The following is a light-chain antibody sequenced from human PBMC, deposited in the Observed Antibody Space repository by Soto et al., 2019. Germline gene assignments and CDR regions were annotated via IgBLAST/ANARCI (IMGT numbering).Light chain of an antibody. V-gene: IGKV3-15*01. CDR3: QLYNNWPPWT. J-gene: IGKJ1*01. CDR2: GAS. Sequence: EIVMTQSPATLSVSPGDTATLSCRASQSVSSNLAWYQQKPGQAPRLLIYGASIRATGVPARFSGSGSGTEFTLTISSLQSEDFAVYYCQLYNNWPPWTFGQGTKVEIK. CDR1: QSVSSN.